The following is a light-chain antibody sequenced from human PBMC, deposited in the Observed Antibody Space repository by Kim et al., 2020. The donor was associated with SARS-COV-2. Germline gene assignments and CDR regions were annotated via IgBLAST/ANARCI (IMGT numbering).Light chain of an antibody. CDR1: QDINTY. CDR3: QQYESYPLT. CDR2: GVS. V-gene: IGKV1-16*01. Sequence: ASVGDRVTITWRASQDINTYLGWFQQKPGKAPKSLMDGVSTLQGGVPSRFSGSGSGTYFTLTISSLQPEDFATYYCQQYESYPLTFGGGTKVDIK. J-gene: IGKJ4*01.